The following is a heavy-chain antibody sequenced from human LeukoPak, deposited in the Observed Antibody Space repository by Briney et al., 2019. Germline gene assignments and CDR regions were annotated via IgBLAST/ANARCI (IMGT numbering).Heavy chain of an antibody. Sequence: GASLRLSCAASGFTFSSYAMSWVRQAPGKGLEWVSAISAGGGSTYYADSVKGRFTISRDNSKNTLYLQMNSLRVEDTAVYNCAEGGFTGWFDPWGQGTLVTVSS. V-gene: IGHV3-23*01. J-gene: IGHJ5*02. CDR3: AEGGFTGWFDP. CDR1: GFTFSSYA. D-gene: IGHD3-10*01. CDR2: ISAGGGST.